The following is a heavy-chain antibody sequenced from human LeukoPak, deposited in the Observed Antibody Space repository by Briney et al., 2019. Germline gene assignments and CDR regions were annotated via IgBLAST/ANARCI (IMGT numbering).Heavy chain of an antibody. D-gene: IGHD3-10*01. CDR2: ISYDGSNK. V-gene: IGHV3-30*18. J-gene: IGHJ4*02. CDR1: GFTFSSYG. Sequence: PGGSLRLSCAASGFTFSSYGMHWVRQAPGKGLEWVAVISYDGSNKYYADSVKGRFTISRDNSKNTLYLQMNSLGAEDTAVYYCAKTYGSGGQGTLVTVSS. CDR3: AKTYGS.